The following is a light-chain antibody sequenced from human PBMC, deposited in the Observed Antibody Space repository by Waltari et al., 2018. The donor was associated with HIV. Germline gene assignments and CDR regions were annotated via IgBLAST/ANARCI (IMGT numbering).Light chain of an antibody. V-gene: IGLV2-8*01. CDR1: SRDVGGYHY. CDR3: ASYAGRNNLV. Sequence: QSALTQPPSASGSPGQSVTLSCTGTSRDVGGYHYVSWYKQHPGEAPKVVIFEFYKRPSGVPDRLSGSKSGNTASLTVSGLQAEDEATYYCASYAGRNNLVFGGGTKLTVL. CDR2: EFY. J-gene: IGLJ2*01.